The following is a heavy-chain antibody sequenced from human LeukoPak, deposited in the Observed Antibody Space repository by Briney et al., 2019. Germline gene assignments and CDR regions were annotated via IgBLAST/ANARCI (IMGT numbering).Heavy chain of an antibody. CDR3: ARALGSGDFDY. D-gene: IGHD7-27*01. CDR2: IRQDGSEK. V-gene: IGHV3-7*01. J-gene: IGHJ4*02. CDR1: GFIFSNYW. Sequence: GGSLRHSCAASGFIFSNYWMSWVRQAPGKGLEWVANIRQDGSEKYYVDSVKGRFTISRDNAKNSLYLQMNSLRAEDTAVYYCARALGSGDFDYWGQGTLVTVSS.